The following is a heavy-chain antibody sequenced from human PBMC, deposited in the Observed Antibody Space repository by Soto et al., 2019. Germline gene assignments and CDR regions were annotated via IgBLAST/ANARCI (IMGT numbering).Heavy chain of an antibody. J-gene: IGHJ4*02. CDR1: GGSFSGYY. V-gene: IGHV4-34*01. CDR3: AREGYYYDSSGSIDY. Sequence: PSETLSLTCAVYGGSFSGYYWSWIRQPPGKGLEWIGEINHSGSTNYNPSLKSRVTISVDTSKNQFSLKLSSVTAADTAVYYCAREGYYYDSSGSIDYWGQGTLVTVS. CDR2: INHSGST. D-gene: IGHD3-22*01.